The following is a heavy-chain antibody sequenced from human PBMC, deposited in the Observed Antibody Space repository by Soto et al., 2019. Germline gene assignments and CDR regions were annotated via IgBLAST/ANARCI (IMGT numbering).Heavy chain of an antibody. CDR2: INHSGST. D-gene: IGHD2-15*01. CDR1: GGSFSGYY. Sequence: SETLSLTCAVYGGSFSGYYWSWIRQPPGKGLEWIGEINHSGSTNYNPSLKSRVTISVDTSKNQFSLKLSSVTAADTALYYCARGGYCSGDSRPWGFDPWGQGTLVTVSS. J-gene: IGHJ5*02. CDR3: ARGGYCSGDSRPWGFDP. V-gene: IGHV4-34*01.